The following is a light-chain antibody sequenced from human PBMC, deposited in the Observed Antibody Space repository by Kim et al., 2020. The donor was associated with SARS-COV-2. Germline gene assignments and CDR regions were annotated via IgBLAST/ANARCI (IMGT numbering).Light chain of an antibody. CDR1: QSVGNR. CDR3: QHYDNWPPYT. V-gene: IGKV3-15*01. Sequence: VSPGERATLSCRASQSVGNRVAWFQQKLGQAPRLLIYGASPRAADVPPRFSGSGSETEFTLTITSLQSEDFAVYFCQHYDNWPPYTFGQGTKLEI. J-gene: IGKJ2*01. CDR2: GAS.